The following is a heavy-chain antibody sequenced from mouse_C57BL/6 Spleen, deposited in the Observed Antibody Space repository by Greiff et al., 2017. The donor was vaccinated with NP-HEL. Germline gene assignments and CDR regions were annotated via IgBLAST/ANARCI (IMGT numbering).Heavy chain of an antibody. V-gene: IGHV1-59*01. CDR1: GYTFTSYW. J-gene: IGHJ2*01. D-gene: IGHD1-1*01. Sequence: QVQLKQPGAELVRPGTSVKLSCKASGYTFTSYWMHWVKQRPGQGLEWIGVIDPSDSYTNYNQKFKGKATLTVDTSSSTAYMQLSSLTSEDSAVYYCARVYYGSSNFDYWGQGTTLTVSS. CDR3: ARVYYGSSNFDY. CDR2: IDPSDSYT.